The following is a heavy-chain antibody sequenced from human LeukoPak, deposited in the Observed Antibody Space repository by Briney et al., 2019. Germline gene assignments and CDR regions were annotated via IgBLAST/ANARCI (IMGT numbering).Heavy chain of an antibody. J-gene: IGHJ6*03. V-gene: IGHV1-8*01. CDR3: ARAPIVVVPAGETVDYYYYMDV. CDR1: GYTFTSYD. D-gene: IGHD2-2*01. Sequence: ASVKVSCKASGYTFTSYDINWVRQATGQGLEWMGWMNPNSGNTGYAQKFQGRVTMTRNTSISTAYMELSSLRSEDTAMYYCARAPIVVVPAGETVDYYYYMDVWGKGTTVTVSS. CDR2: MNPNSGNT.